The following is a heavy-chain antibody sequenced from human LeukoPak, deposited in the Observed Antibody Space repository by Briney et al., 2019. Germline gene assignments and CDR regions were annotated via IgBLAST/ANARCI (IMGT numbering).Heavy chain of an antibody. V-gene: IGHV4-34*01. D-gene: IGHD3-3*01. J-gene: IGHJ3*02. CDR3: ARIPRIPIFGVVPMKIGVFDI. CDR2: INHSGST. CDR1: GGSFSGYY. Sequence: PSETLSLTCAVYGGSFSGYYWSWIRQPPGKGLEWIGEINHSGSTNYNPSLKSRVTISVDTSKNQFSLKLSSVTAADTAVYYCARIPRIPIFGVVPMKIGVFDIWAKGTRVTVSP.